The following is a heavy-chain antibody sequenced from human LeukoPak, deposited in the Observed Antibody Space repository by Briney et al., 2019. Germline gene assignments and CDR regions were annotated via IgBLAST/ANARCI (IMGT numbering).Heavy chain of an antibody. V-gene: IGHV3-23*01. CDR1: GFTFSSYA. CDR3: AKAVGFWDFDL. Sequence: PGGSLRLSCAASGFTFSSYAMSWVRQAPGKGLEWVSAISGSGGNTYYADSVKGRFTISRDNSKNTLYLQMDSLRAENTAVHYCAKAVGFWDFDLWGRGTLVTVSS. J-gene: IGHJ2*01. CDR2: ISGSGGNT. D-gene: IGHD1-26*01.